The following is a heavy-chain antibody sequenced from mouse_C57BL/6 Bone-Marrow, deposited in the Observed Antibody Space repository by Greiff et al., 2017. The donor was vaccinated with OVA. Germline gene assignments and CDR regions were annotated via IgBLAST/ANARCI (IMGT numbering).Heavy chain of an antibody. J-gene: IGHJ4*01. CDR3: AREEDYVDAMDY. V-gene: IGHV1-80*01. CDR1: GYAFSSYW. CDR2: IYPGDGDT. D-gene: IGHD1-1*01. Sequence: QVQLQQSGAELVKPGASVKISCKASGYAFSSYWMNWVKQRPGKGLEWIGQIYPGDGDTNYNGKFKGKATLTADKSSSTAYMQLSSLTSEDSAVYFCAREEDYVDAMDYWGQGTSVTVSS.